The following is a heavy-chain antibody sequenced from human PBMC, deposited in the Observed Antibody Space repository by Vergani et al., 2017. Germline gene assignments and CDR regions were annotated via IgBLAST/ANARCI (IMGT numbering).Heavy chain of an antibody. Sequence: QVQLQESGPGLVKPSETLSLTCTVSGGSISSYYWSWIRQPPGKGLEWIGYIYYSGSTNYNPSLKSRVTISVDTSKNQFSLKLSSVTAADTAVYYGAKLTYSSSWYSGDAFDIWGQGTMVTVSS. V-gene: IGHV4-59*01. J-gene: IGHJ3*02. CDR3: AKLTYSSSWYSGDAFDI. CDR2: IYYSGST. CDR1: GGSISSYY. D-gene: IGHD6-13*01.